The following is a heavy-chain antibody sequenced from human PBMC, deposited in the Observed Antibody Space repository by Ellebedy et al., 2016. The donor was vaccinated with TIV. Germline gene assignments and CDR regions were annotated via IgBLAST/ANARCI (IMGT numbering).Heavy chain of an antibody. CDR2: ISSSSSYI. V-gene: IGHV3-21*01. Sequence: GGSLRLSCAASGFTFSSYSMNWVRQAPGKGLEWVSSISSSSSYIYYADSVKGRFTISRDNAKNSLYLQMNSLRAEDTAVYYCARDRAGFNRDYWGQGTLVTVSS. CDR1: GFTFSSYS. J-gene: IGHJ4*02. CDR3: ARDRAGFNRDY. D-gene: IGHD2/OR15-2a*01.